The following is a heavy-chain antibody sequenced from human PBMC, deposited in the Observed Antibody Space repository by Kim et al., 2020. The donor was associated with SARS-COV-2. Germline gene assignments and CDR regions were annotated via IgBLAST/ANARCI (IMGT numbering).Heavy chain of an antibody. D-gene: IGHD3-22*01. J-gene: IGHJ3*02. CDR1: GGSINSGGFY. CDR3: ARELDSSGYSGWRAFDI. CDR2: IYHSGST. V-gene: IGHV4-31*03. Sequence: SETLSFTCNVSGGSINSGGFYWSWMRQQPGKGLEWIGYIYHSGSTYYNPSLKSRVTMSVDTSKNQFFLQLRSVTAADTAMYYCARELDSSGYSGWRAFDIWGLGTMVTVSS.